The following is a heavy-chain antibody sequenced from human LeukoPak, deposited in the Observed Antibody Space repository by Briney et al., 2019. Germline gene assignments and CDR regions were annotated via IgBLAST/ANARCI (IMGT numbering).Heavy chain of an antibody. CDR3: AREQKCSSRSGDY. CDR1: GFTFSSYW. Sequence: GRSLRLSCAASGFTFSSYWMSWVRQAPGKGLEWVANIKQDGSEKYYVDSVKGRFTISRDNAKNSLYLQMNSLRAEDTAVYYCAREQKCSSRSGDYWGQGTLVTVSS. D-gene: IGHD6-13*01. V-gene: IGHV3-7*01. CDR2: IKQDGSEK. J-gene: IGHJ4*02.